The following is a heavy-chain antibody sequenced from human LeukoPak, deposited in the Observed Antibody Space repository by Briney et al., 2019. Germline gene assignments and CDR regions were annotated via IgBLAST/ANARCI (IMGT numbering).Heavy chain of an antibody. CDR1: GFIFNNYA. CDR2: ISWNSGSI. V-gene: IGHV3-9*01. D-gene: IGHD6-19*01. Sequence: GGSLRLSCAGSGFIFNNYAMHWVRQPPGKGLKWVSGISWNSGSIDYADSVKGRFTISRGNAKNSLYLQMNSLRVEDTAFYYCAKDNRRHYTSGPNPDSLHWGQGALVTVSS. CDR3: AKDNRRHYTSGPNPDSLH. J-gene: IGHJ4*02.